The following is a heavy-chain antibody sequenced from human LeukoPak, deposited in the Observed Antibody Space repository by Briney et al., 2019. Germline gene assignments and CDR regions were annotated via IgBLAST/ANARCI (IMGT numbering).Heavy chain of an antibody. CDR2: ISYDGSNK. CDR3: ARAPVRVAVAGSYWYFDL. J-gene: IGHJ2*01. D-gene: IGHD6-19*01. Sequence: GGSLRLSCGASGFTFSSYAMHWVRQAPGKGLEWVAVISYDGSNKYYADSVKGRFTTSRDNSKNTLYLRMNSLRAEDTAGYYCARAPVRVAVAGSYWYFDLWGRGTLVTVSS. CDR1: GFTFSSYA. V-gene: IGHV3-30*04.